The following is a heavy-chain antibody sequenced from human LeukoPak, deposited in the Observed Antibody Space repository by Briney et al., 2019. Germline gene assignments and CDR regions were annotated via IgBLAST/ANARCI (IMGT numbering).Heavy chain of an antibody. CDR1: GYTFTTYE. CDR3: ARGAARMVEVATIISFEY. D-gene: IGHD5-24*01. Sequence: ASVIVSCKASGYTFTTYEIHWVRQATGQGLEWMGWMNPNSGNTGYAQKFHGRVIITRNPSINTAYMELSSLRSDDTAVYYCARGAARMVEVATIISFEYWGQGTLVTVSS. CDR2: MNPNSGNT. V-gene: IGHV1-8*01. J-gene: IGHJ4*02.